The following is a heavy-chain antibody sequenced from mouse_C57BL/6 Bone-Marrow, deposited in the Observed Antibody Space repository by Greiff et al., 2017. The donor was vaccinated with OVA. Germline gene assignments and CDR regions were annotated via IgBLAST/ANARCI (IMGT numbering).Heavy chain of an antibody. Sequence: QVQLQQSGAELVRPGASVKLSCKASGYTFTDYYINWVKQRPGQGLEWIARIYPGSGNTYYNEKFKGKATLTAEKSSSTAYMQLSSLTSEDSSVYFCARTTVVALYWYFDGWGTGTTVTVSS. CDR2: IYPGSGNT. V-gene: IGHV1-76*01. CDR1: GYTFTDYY. J-gene: IGHJ1*03. CDR3: ARTTVVALYWYFDG. D-gene: IGHD1-1*01.